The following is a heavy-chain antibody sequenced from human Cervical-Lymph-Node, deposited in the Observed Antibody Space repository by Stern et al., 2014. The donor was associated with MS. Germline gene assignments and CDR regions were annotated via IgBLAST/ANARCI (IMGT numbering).Heavy chain of an antibody. CDR2: ISHSAIT. CDR1: GGSISRTSYY. J-gene: IGHJ4*02. V-gene: IGHV4-39*01. CDR3: ARLADYYFDY. Sequence: QVQLQESGPGLVKPSETLSLSCSVSGGSISRTSYYWGWIRQPPGKGLEWIASISHSAITRYNPSLKSRITISANTSKTQFSLMLTSVTAADTALYYCARLADYYFDYWGQGTLVTVSS.